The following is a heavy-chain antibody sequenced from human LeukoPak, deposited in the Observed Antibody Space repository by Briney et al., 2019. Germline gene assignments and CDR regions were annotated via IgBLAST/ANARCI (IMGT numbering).Heavy chain of an antibody. J-gene: IGHJ5*02. CDR2: IYYSGST. CDR1: GGSISSYY. Sequence: SEILSLTCTVSGGSISSYYWSWIRQPPGKGLEWIGYIYYSGSTNYNPSLKSRVTISVDTSRNQFSLRLSSVTAADTAVYYCASTETTPHGWFDPWGQGTLVTVSS. V-gene: IGHV4-59*01. D-gene: IGHD4-11*01. CDR3: ASTETTPHGWFDP.